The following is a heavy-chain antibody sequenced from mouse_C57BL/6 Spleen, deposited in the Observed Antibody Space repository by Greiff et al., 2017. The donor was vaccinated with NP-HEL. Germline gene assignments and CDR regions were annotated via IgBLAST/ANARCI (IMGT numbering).Heavy chain of an antibody. CDR1: GFTFSDYY. CDR2: INYDGSST. CDR3: ARDRYYYGSSSPFDY. Sequence: VQLKESEGGLVQPGSSMKLSCTASGFTFSDYYMAWVRQVPEKGLEWVANINYDGSSTYYLDSLKSRFIISRDNAKNILYLQMSSLKSEDTATYYCARDRYYYGSSSPFDYWGQGTTLTVSS. J-gene: IGHJ2*01. V-gene: IGHV5-16*01. D-gene: IGHD1-1*01.